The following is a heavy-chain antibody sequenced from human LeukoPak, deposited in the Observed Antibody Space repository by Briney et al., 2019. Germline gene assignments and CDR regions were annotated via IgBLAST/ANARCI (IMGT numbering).Heavy chain of an antibody. V-gene: IGHV1-2*02. D-gene: IGHD2-2*01. CDR2: INPNSGGT. J-gene: IGHJ6*02. Sequence: ASVKVSCKASGYTFTGYYMHWVRQAPGQGLEWMGWINPNSGGTNYAQKFQGRVTMTRDTSISTAYMELSRLRSDGTAVYYCARGRGNIVVVPAAKDMDVWGQGTTVTVSS. CDR3: ARGRGNIVVVPAAKDMDV. CDR1: GYTFTGYY.